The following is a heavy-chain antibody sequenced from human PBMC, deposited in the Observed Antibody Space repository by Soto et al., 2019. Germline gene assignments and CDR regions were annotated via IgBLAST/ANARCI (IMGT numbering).Heavy chain of an antibody. J-gene: IGHJ4*02. CDR2: INHSGST. CDR3: ARDKITGLFDY. CDR1: GGSFSGYY. V-gene: IGHV4-34*01. D-gene: IGHD2-8*02. Sequence: QVQLQQWGAGLLKPSETLSLTCAVYGGSFSGYYWTWIRQPPGTGLELIGEINHSGSTNYNPSLKSRVTISVDTSKNQFSLKLTSVTGADTAVYYCARDKITGLFDYWGQGTLVTVSS.